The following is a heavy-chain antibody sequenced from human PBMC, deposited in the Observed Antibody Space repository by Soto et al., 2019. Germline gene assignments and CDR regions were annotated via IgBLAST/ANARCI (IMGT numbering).Heavy chain of an antibody. Sequence: ASVKVSCKASGYTFTSYDINWVRQATGQGLEWMGWMNPNSGNTGYAQKFQGRVTMTRNTSISTAYMELSSLRSEDTAVYYCARVEYDYIWGSYRYYMDVWGKGTTVTSP. J-gene: IGHJ6*03. V-gene: IGHV1-8*01. CDR3: ARVEYDYIWGSYRYYMDV. CDR1: GYTFTSYD. CDR2: MNPNSGNT. D-gene: IGHD3-16*02.